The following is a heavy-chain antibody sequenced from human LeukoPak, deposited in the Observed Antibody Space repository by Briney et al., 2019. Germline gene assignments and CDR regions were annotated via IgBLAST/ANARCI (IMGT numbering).Heavy chain of an antibody. J-gene: IGHJ4*02. CDR2: IIPIFGTA. D-gene: IGHD3-10*01. CDR1: GGTFSSYA. Sequence: ASVKVSCKASGGTFSSYAISWLRQAPGQGLEWMGRIIPIFGTANYAQKFQGRVTITTDESTSTAYMELSSLRSEDTAVYYCAIQSRITMVRGVIITTLDYWGQGTLVTVSS. CDR3: AIQSRITMVRGVIITTLDY. V-gene: IGHV1-69*05.